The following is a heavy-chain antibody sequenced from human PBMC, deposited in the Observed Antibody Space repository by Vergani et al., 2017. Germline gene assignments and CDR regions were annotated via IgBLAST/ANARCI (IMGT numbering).Heavy chain of an antibody. J-gene: IGHJ5*02. CDR1: GGAFSSYA. CDR2: IIPIFGTA. V-gene: IGHV1-69*01. CDR3: ARLVFIGGWYKGGFDP. D-gene: IGHD6-19*01. Sequence: QVQLVQSGAEVKKPGSSVKVSCKASGGAFSSYAISWVRQAPGQGLEWMGGIIPIFGTANYAQKFQGRVTITADESTSTAYMELSSLRSEDTAVYYCARLVFIGGWYKGGFDPWGQGNLVTVSS.